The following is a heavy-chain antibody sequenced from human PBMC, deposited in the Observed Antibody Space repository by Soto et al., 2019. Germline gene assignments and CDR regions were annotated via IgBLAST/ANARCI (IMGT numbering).Heavy chain of an antibody. CDR3: ARRPGITGTTAWFDP. CDR2: ISAYNGNT. D-gene: IGHD1-7*01. Sequence: EASVKVSFKASGYTFTSYGISWVRQAPGQGLEWMGWISAYNGNTNYAQKLQGRVTMTTDTSTSTAYMELRSLRSDDTAVYYCARRPGITGTTAWFDPWGQGTLVTVSS. V-gene: IGHV1-18*04. CDR1: GYTFTSYG. J-gene: IGHJ5*02.